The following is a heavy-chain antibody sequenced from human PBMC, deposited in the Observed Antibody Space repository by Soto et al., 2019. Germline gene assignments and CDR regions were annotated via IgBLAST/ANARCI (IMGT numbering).Heavy chain of an antibody. CDR1: GFTFSSYA. CDR3: ANPPIISWNDAFDI. Sequence: GGSLRLSCAASGFTFSSYAMSWVRQAPGKGLERVSAISGSGGSTYYADSVKGRFTISRDISKNTLYLQMNSLRAEDTSLYYCANPPIISWNDAFDIWGQGTMVT. CDR2: ISGSGGST. J-gene: IGHJ3*02. V-gene: IGHV3-23*01. D-gene: IGHD1-1*01.